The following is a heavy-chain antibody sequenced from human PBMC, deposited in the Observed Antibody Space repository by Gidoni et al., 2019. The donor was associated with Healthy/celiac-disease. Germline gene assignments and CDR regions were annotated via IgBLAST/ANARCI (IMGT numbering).Heavy chain of an antibody. J-gene: IGHJ3*02. D-gene: IGHD1-1*01. CDR3: PKVGSESTSACEQAVCVAGAFDI. Sequence: GQLVESGEGVWQHGRSRRTHCAAYGFPLGGLPLHWCRQGAGKGLECVSGPSWNSGSLGYAYSVKDRLYIPRHNGKLSLSLHMTSLRVEDTVLYFCPKVGSESTSACEQAVCVAGAFDIWGQGTMVTVSS. CDR2: PSWNSGSL. CDR1: GFPLGGLP. V-gene: IGHV3-9*01.